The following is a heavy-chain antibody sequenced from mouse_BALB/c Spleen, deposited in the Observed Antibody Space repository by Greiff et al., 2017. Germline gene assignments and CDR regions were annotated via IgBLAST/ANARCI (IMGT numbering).Heavy chain of an antibody. CDR3: ARRNYGIDY. V-gene: IGHV1-7*01. Sequence: QVQLKQSGAELAKPGASVKMSCKASGYTFTSYWMHWVKQRPGQGLEWIGYINPSTGYTEYNQKFKDKATLTADKSSSTAYMQLSSLTSEDSAVYYCARRNYGIDYWGQGTTLTVSS. CDR2: INPSTGYT. D-gene: IGHD2-1*01. J-gene: IGHJ2*01. CDR1: GYTFTSYW.